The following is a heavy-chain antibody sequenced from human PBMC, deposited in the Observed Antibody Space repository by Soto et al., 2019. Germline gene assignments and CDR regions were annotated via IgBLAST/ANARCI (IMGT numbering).Heavy chain of an antibody. Sequence: QVQLVQSGAEVKKPGSSVKVSCKASGGTFSSYAISWVRQAPGQGLEWMEGIIPIFGTANYAQKFQGRVTITADESTSTAYMELSSLRSEDTAVYYCARDIRYCSSTSCYGWFDPWGQGTLVTVSS. V-gene: IGHV1-69*01. D-gene: IGHD2-2*01. CDR3: ARDIRYCSSTSCYGWFDP. J-gene: IGHJ5*02. CDR2: IIPIFGTA. CDR1: GGTFSSYA.